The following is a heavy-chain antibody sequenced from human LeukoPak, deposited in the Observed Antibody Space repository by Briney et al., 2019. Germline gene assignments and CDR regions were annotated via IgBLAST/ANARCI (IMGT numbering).Heavy chain of an antibody. J-gene: IGHJ4*02. V-gene: IGHV3-7*01. CDR3: AKDAYSRGDY. Sequence: GGSLRLSCAASGLSFSSHWMSWVRQARGKGLEGVANINQDGSVINYVGSVKGRFTISRDNAENSLYLQMNSLRGDDTALYYCAKDAYSRGDYWGQGTLVTVSS. CDR1: GLSFSSHW. D-gene: IGHD2-21*01. CDR2: INQDGSVI.